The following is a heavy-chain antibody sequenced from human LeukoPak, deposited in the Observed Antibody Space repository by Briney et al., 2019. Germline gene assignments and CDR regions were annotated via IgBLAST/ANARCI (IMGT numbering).Heavy chain of an antibody. V-gene: IGHV1-24*01. Sequence: ASVKVSCKVSGYTLTELSMHWVRQAPGKGLEWMGGFDPEDGETIYAQKFQGRVTMTEDTSTDTAYMELSSLRSEDTAVYYCATDQVRARGSSVYFDYWSQATLVTVSS. CDR2: FDPEDGET. CDR1: GYTLTELS. D-gene: IGHD3-10*01. CDR3: ATDQVRARGSSVYFDY. J-gene: IGHJ4*02.